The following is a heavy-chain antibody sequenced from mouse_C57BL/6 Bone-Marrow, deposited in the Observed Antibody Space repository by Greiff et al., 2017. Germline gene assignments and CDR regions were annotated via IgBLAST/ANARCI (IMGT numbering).Heavy chain of an antibody. Sequence: EVKLQESGPGLVKPSQSLSLTCSVTGYSITSGYYWNWIRQFPGNKLEWMGYISYDGSNNYNPSLKNRISITRDTSKNQFFLKLNSVTTEDTATYYCARDTGYGWFAYWGQGTLVTVSA. CDR3: ARDTGYGWFAY. D-gene: IGHD2-2*01. CDR1: GYSITSGYY. V-gene: IGHV3-6*01. CDR2: ISYDGSN. J-gene: IGHJ3*01.